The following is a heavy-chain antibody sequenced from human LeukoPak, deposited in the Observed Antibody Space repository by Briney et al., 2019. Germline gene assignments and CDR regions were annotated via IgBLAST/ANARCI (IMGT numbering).Heavy chain of an antibody. CDR2: ISYDGSNK. V-gene: IGHV3-30*04. Sequence: PGGSLRLSCAASGFTFSSYAMHWVRQAPGKGLEWVAVISYDGSNKYYADSVKGRFTISRDNSKNTLYLQMNSLRAEDTAIYYCAKDLRYSGSYRSGNYWGQGTLVTVSS. CDR1: GFTFSSYA. CDR3: AKDLRYSGSYRSGNY. J-gene: IGHJ4*02. D-gene: IGHD1-26*01.